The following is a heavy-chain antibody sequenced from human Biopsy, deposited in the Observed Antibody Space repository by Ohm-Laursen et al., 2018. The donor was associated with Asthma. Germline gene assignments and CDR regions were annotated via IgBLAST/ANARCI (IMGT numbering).Heavy chain of an antibody. CDR1: AYTFNSAG. Sequence: SVTASCTTSAYTFNSAGITWARQAPGQGLVWMGLISVYNGNTKVAQKLQDRVTMITDTSTSTAYMELRSLRSDDTAVYFCARAVDYSHYYGIDVWGQGTTVTVS. V-gene: IGHV1-18*01. J-gene: IGHJ6*02. D-gene: IGHD3-10*01. CDR2: ISVYNGNT. CDR3: ARAVDYSHYYGIDV.